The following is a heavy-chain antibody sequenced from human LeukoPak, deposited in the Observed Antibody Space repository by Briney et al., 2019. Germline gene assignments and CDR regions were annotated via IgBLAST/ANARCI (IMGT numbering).Heavy chain of an antibody. CDR1: GGSFSGYY. D-gene: IGHD4-23*01. Sequence: AETVSLTCAVYGGSFSGYYWSWIRQPPGKGLEWMGEINHSGSTNYNPSLNSRGTISVGTSKTQFSQNPVSVTDADTAVYYCERRRPPVVKLSSMFDYWGQGTLVSVSS. J-gene: IGHJ4*02. CDR2: INHSGST. V-gene: IGHV4-34*01. CDR3: ERRRPPVVKLSSMFDY.